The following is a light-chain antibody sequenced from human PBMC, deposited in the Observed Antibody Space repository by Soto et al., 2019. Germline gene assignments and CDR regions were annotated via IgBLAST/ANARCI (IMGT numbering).Light chain of an antibody. CDR2: WAS. V-gene: IGKV4-1*01. CDR3: QQYYSSPFG. J-gene: IGKJ2*03. Sequence: DIVMTQSPDSLAVSLGERATINCKSSQSVLYSSNNKNYLAWYQHKPGQPPKLLIYWASTRESGVPDRFSGSGSGTDFTLTISSLQAEDVAVYYCQQYYSSPFGFGQGTKLEIK. CDR1: QSVLYSSNNKNY.